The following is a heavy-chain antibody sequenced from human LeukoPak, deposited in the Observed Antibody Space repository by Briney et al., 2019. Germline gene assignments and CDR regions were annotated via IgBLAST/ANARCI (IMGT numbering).Heavy chain of an antibody. CDR2: ISDSGGNS. CDR1: GFTFSSYG. J-gene: IGHJ4*02. Sequence: GGSLRLSCAASGFTFSSYGMSWVRQAPGKGLEWVSGISDSGGNSYYADSVKGRFTISRDNSKNTLYLQMNSLRAEDTAVYYCAREILAPGKTHDYWGQGTLVTVSS. V-gene: IGHV3-23*01. CDR3: AREILAPGKTHDY.